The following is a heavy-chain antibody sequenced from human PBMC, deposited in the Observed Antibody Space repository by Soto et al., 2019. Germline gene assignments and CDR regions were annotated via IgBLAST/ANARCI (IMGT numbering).Heavy chain of an antibody. CDR1: GGSISSYY. J-gene: IGHJ4*02. CDR2: MYYSESP. CDR3: AASAVTGTAGLGY. Sequence: PSETLSLTCTVSGGSISSYYWSWIRQSPGKGLEWIGYMYYSESPNYNPSLRSRVTISVDTSKNQFSLNLNSVTAADTAVYYCAASAVTGTAGLGYWGQGTLVTVSS. D-gene: IGHD3-22*01. V-gene: IGHV4-59*08.